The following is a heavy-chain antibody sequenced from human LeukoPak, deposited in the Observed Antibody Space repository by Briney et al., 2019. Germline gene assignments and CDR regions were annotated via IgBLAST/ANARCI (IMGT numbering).Heavy chain of an antibody. Sequence: GGSLRLSCAASGFTFSSNYMSWVRQAPGKGLEWVSVIYSGGSTYYADSVKGRFTISIDNSKNTLYLQMNRLTAEDTAVYYCARVGGWPYYFDYWGQGTLVTVSS. CDR3: ARVGGWPYYFDY. CDR1: GFTFSSNY. V-gene: IGHV3-53*05. J-gene: IGHJ4*02. D-gene: IGHD6-19*01. CDR2: IYSGGST.